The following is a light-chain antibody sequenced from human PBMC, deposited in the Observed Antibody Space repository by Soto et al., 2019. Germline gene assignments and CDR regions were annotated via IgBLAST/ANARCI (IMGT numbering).Light chain of an antibody. CDR3: QQRYNTPLT. CDR2: AAS. J-gene: IGKJ4*01. CDR1: QSISNY. V-gene: IGKV1-39*01. Sequence: DIQMTQSPSSLSTSVGDRVTITCRASQSISNYVNWYQQTPGKVPKLLIYAASSLHSGVPSRFSGSGSGTDFTLTISSLQPEDFATYYCQQRYNTPLTFGGGTKVDIK.